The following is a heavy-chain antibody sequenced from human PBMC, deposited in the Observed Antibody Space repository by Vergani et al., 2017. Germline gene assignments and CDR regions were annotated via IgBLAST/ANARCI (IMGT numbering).Heavy chain of an antibody. D-gene: IGHD1-14*01. CDR1: GFTFNQYG. J-gene: IGHJ5*02. CDR3: ANDLQLLYNRFDP. V-gene: IGHV3-33*06. Sequence: QVQLVESGGGVVQPGRSLRLSCAASGFTFNQYGMHWVRQAPGKGLEWVAVTWYDGNNKQYADSVKGRFTISRDNSKSTMYLQMNSLRDEDTGVYYCANDLQLLYNRFDPRGQGTLVTGSS. CDR2: TWYDGNNK.